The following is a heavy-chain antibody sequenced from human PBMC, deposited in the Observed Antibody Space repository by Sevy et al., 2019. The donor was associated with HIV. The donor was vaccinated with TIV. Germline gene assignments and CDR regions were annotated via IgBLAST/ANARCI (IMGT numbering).Heavy chain of an antibody. J-gene: IGHJ6*02. CDR1: GFTVSSNY. CDR2: IYSGGST. V-gene: IGHV3-53*01. D-gene: IGHD3-9*01. CDR3: AGDILTGSEDYYYYGMDV. Sequence: GGSLRLSCAVSGFTVSSNYMSWVRQAPGKGLEWVSVIYSGGSTYYADSVKGRFTISRDNSKNTLYLQMNSLRAEDTAVYYCAGDILTGSEDYYYYGMDVWGQGTTVTVSS.